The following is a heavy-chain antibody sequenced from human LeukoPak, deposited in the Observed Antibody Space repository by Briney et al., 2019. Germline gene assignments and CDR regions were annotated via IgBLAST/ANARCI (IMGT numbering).Heavy chain of an antibody. CDR3: ARAAQHLDY. J-gene: IGHJ4*02. Sequence: PGGSLGVSCAVPGINVSSNHMTWVRQAPGKGLEWVSVFYPGGNTYYTDSVKGRFTVSRDNSKNTLYLQMNRLRVEDTAVYYCARAAQHLDYWGQGTLVTVSS. CDR2: FYPGGNT. V-gene: IGHV3-53*01. CDR1: GINVSSNH.